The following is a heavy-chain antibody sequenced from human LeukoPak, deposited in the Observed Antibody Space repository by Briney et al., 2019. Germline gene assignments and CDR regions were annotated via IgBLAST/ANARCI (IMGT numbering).Heavy chain of an antibody. J-gene: IGHJ5*02. D-gene: IGHD3-22*01. CDR3: ARAGIVVVNRFDP. V-gene: IGHV4-34*01. CDR2: INHSGST. Sequence: SETLSLTCAVYGGSFSGYYWSWIRQPPGKGLEWIGEINHSGSTNYNPSLKSRVTISVDTSKNQFSLKLSSVTAAGTAVYYCARAGIVVVNRFDPWGQGTLVTVSS. CDR1: GGSFSGYY.